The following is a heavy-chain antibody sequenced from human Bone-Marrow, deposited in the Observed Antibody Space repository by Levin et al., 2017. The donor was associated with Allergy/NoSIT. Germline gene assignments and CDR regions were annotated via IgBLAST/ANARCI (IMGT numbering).Heavy chain of an antibody. CDR3: ARDMWFGELAH. V-gene: IGHV3-53*01. Sequence: GGSLRLSCTASGFIVSNNYMTWVRQAPGKGLEWVSVIYSVGTTYYADSVKGRFTISRDNSKNTLYLQMNSLRVEDTAVYYCARDMWFGELAHGGQGTLVTVSS. CDR1: GFIVSNNY. CDR2: IYSVGTT. J-gene: IGHJ4*02. D-gene: IGHD3-10*01.